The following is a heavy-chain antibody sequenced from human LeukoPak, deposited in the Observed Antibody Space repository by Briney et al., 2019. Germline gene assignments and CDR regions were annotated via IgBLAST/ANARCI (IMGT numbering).Heavy chain of an antibody. D-gene: IGHD3-3*01. V-gene: IGHV3-30*04. CDR3: ASIGERYLQTEHYFHH. Sequence: GGSLRLSCAASGFTFSDYAMHWVRQAPGKGLEWVAIISYDESDKYYADSVKDRFTISRDNSKNTLYLQMNSLRAEDTAVYYCASIGERYLQTEHYFHHWGQGTLVTVSS. CDR2: ISYDESDK. J-gene: IGHJ1*01. CDR1: GFTFSDYA.